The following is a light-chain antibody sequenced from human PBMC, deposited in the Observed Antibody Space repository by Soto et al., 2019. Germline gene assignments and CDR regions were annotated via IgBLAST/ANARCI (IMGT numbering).Light chain of an antibody. J-gene: IGLJ1*01. CDR1: SSNIGAGYD. Sequence: VLTQPPSVSEAPGQRVTISCTGSSSNIGAGYDVHWYQQLPGTAPKLLIYGNSNRPSGVPDRFSGSKSGTSASLAITGLQAEDEADYYCQSYNSSLSGSYVFGTGTKVPV. CDR2: GNS. CDR3: QSYNSSLSGSYV. V-gene: IGLV1-40*01.